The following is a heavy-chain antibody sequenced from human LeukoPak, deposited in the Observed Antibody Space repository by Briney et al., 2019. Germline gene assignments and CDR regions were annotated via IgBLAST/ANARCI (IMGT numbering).Heavy chain of an antibody. CDR2: IIPLFGTA. Sequence: SVKVSCKASGGTFSNFAISWVRQAPGQGLEWMGGIIPLFGTANYGQKSQGRVTITADKSTSTAYMELSSLRSEDTAVYYCASSGLGGSGNYHRTWYNWFDPWGQGTLITVSS. CDR3: ASSGLGGSGNYHRTWYNWFDP. J-gene: IGHJ5*02. V-gene: IGHV1-69*06. CDR1: GGTFSNFA. D-gene: IGHD3-10*01.